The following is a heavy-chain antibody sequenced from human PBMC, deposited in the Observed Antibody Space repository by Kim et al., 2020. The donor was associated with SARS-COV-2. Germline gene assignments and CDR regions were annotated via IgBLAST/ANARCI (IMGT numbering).Heavy chain of an antibody. D-gene: IGHD3-22*01. Sequence: ASVKVSCKVSGYTLTELSMHWVRQAPGKGLEWMGVFDPEDGETIYAQKFQGRVTMTEDTSTDTAYMELSSLRSEDTAVYYCATDASLSTMIVVVMRYWGQGTLVTVSS. CDR1: GYTLTELS. CDR3: ATDASLSTMIVVVMRY. V-gene: IGHV1-24*01. J-gene: IGHJ4*02. CDR2: FDPEDGET.